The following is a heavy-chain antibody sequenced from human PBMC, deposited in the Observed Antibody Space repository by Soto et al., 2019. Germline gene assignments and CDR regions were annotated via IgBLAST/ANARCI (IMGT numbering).Heavy chain of an antibody. CDR3: ARERSAAGAGWFDP. D-gene: IGHD6-13*01. J-gene: IGHJ5*02. CDR2: MNPNSGNT. Sequence: QVQLVQSGAEVKKPGASVKVSCKASGYTFTSYDINWVRQATGQGLEWMGWMNPNSGNTDYAQKFQGRVTMTRNTAISTASVELSSLRSEDTAVYYCARERSAAGAGWFDPWGQGTRVTVSS. CDR1: GYTFTSYD. V-gene: IGHV1-8*01.